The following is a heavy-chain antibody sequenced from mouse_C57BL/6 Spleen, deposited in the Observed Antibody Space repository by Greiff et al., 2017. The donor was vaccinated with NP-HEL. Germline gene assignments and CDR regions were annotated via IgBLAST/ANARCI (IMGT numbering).Heavy chain of an antibody. CDR2: IYPGDGDT. CDR1: GYAFSSYW. CDR3: ARWGYGSNSFCDY. J-gene: IGHJ2*01. D-gene: IGHD1-1*01. Sequence: VQLQQSGAELVKPGASVKISCKASGYAFSSYWMNWVKQRPGKGLEWIGQIYPGDGDTNYNGKFKGKATLTADKSSSTAYMQLSSLTSEDSAVYFCARWGYGSNSFCDYWGQGTTLTVSS. V-gene: IGHV1-80*01.